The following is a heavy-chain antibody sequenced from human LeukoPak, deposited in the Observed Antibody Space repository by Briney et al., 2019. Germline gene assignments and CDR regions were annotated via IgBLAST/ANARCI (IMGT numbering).Heavy chain of an antibody. D-gene: IGHD1-1*01. CDR1: GLTLDDER. CDR3: ARGGLIQRHAFDI. Sequence: PGGCLRLARPAHGLTLDDERIGSARLVAGKGVGCESRMYWEGGITDNAQSEEGRFTTSRDNAKNSLYLQMNSLRGEGTALYYCARGGLIQRHAFDIWGRKTMVTLS. J-gene: IGHJ3*02. V-gene: IGHV3-20*04. CDR2: MYWEGGIT.